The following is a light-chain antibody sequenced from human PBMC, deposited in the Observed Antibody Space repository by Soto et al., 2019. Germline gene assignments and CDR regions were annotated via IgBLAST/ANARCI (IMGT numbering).Light chain of an antibody. CDR3: QQYNSDSQT. CDR2: KAS. J-gene: IGKJ1*01. V-gene: IGKV1-5*03. CDR1: PSISSW. Sequence: DIQMTQSPSTLSASVGDRVTITCRASPSISSWLAWYQQKPGKAPKLLIYKASTLENGVQSRFSGSGSGTEFTLTISSLQPDDFATYYCQQYNSDSQTFGQGTKVEIK.